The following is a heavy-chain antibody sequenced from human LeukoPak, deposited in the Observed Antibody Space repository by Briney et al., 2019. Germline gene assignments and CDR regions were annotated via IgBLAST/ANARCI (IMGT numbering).Heavy chain of an antibody. J-gene: IGHJ4*02. Sequence: GASVKVSCKASGYTFTSYDINWVRQATGQGLEWMGWMNPNSGNTGYAQKFQGRVTITRNTSISTAYMELSSLRSEDTAVYYCARERSPSSPFDYWGQGTLVTVSS. CDR2: MNPNSGNT. CDR1: GYTFTSYD. V-gene: IGHV1-8*03. D-gene: IGHD6-13*01. CDR3: ARERSPSSPFDY.